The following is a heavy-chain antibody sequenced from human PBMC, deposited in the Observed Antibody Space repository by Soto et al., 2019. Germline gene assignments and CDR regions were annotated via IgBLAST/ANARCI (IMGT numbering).Heavy chain of an antibody. CDR2: IYHSGTT. V-gene: IGHV4-30-2*03. CDR1: GGSISSGGYS. D-gene: IGHD2-15*01. J-gene: IGHJ5*02. CDR3: ARQRVVPATPTNWFDP. Sequence: PSETLSLTCAVSGGSISSGGYSWSWIRQPPGKGLEWIGYIYHSGTTYYNPSLKSRVTLSVDTSRNNFSLKLTSVTASDTALYYCARQRVVPATPTNWFDPWGQGTLVTVSS.